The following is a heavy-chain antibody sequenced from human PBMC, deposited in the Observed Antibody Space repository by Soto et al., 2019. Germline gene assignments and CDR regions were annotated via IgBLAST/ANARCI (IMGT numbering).Heavy chain of an antibody. CDR1: GYTFSSYY. Sequence: QNQLLQSGAEARKPGASVKVSCTASGYTFSSYYITWLRQAPGKGPEWMGWISAYNGNTNYAREFQGRVTMTTDTSTSTAYMELRSLRSDDTAIYYCATSIHVWLYAMDVWGQGTTVTVSS. CDR3: ATSIHVWLYAMDV. CDR2: ISAYNGNT. J-gene: IGHJ6*02. D-gene: IGHD5-18*01. V-gene: IGHV1-18*01.